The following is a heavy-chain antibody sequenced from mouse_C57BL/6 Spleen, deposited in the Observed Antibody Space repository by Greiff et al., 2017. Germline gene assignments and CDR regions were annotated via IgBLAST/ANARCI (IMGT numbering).Heavy chain of an antibody. V-gene: IGHV10-1*01. Sequence: EVHLVESGGGLVQPKGSLKLSCAASGFSFNTYAMNWVRQAPGKGLEWVARIRSKSNNYATYYADSVKDRFTISRDDSESMLYLQMNNLKTEDTAMYYCVRHTDYYGQPRGYFDVWGTGTTVTVSS. CDR3: VRHTDYYGQPRGYFDV. J-gene: IGHJ1*03. CDR2: IRSKSNNYAT. D-gene: IGHD1-1*01. CDR1: GFSFNTYA.